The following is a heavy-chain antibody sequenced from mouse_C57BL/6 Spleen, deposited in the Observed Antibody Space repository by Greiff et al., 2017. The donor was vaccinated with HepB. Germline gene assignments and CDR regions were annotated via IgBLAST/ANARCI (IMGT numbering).Heavy chain of an antibody. Sequence: EVQLVESGGGLVKPGGSLKLSCAASGFTFSSYAMSWVRQTPEKRLEWVATISDGGSYTYYPDNVKSRFTISRDNAKNNLYLQMSHLKSEDTAMYYCARDDYWFAYWGQGTLVTVSA. D-gene: IGHD2-4*01. CDR2: ISDGGSYT. CDR1: GFTFSSYA. V-gene: IGHV5-4*01. CDR3: ARDDYWFAY. J-gene: IGHJ3*01.